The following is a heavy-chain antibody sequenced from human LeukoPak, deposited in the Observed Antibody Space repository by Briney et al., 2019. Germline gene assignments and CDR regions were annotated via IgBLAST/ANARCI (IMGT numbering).Heavy chain of an antibody. CDR3: AKGKMDSVNYYIFGY. CDR1: GFTFSSYE. V-gene: IGHV3-23*01. Sequence: GGSLRLSCAASGFTFSSYEMNWVRQAPGEGLEWVSAISCSGGSTSYADSVKGRFTISRDNSKNTLYLQMNSLRDEDTALYYCAKGKMDSVNYYIFGYWGLGTLVTVSS. CDR2: ISCSGGST. J-gene: IGHJ4*02. D-gene: IGHD3-10*01.